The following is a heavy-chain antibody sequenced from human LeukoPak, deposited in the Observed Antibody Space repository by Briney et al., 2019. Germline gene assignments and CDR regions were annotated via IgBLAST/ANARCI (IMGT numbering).Heavy chain of an antibody. J-gene: IGHJ4*02. CDR1: GGSISSYY. Sequence: SETLSLSCTVSGGSISSYYWGWIRQPAGKGLEWIGRIYASGSTNYNPSLKSRVTISVDKSKNQFSLRLSSVTAADTAVYYCAREFDSGGYFDYWGQGTLVTVSS. CDR3: AREFDSGGYFDY. V-gene: IGHV4-4*07. D-gene: IGHD4-23*01. CDR2: IYASGST.